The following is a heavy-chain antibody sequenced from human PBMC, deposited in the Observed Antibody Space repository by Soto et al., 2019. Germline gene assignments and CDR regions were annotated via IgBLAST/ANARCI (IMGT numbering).Heavy chain of an antibody. CDR3: ASHQIHTYNWFDP. CDR2: FDPEDGET. J-gene: IGHJ5*02. D-gene: IGHD2-2*01. V-gene: IGHV1-24*01. CDR1: GYTHTELS. Sequence: ASVKVSCKVSGYTHTELSMHWVRQAPGKGLEWMGGFDPEDGETIYAQKFQGRVTMTEDTSTDTAYMELSSLRSEDTAVYYCASHQIHTYNWFDPWGQGTLVTVSS.